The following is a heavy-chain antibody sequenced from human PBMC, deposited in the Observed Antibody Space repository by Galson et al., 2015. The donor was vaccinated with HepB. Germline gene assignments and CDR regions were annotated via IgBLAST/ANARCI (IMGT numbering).Heavy chain of an antibody. Sequence: SLRLSCAASGFTFSTHAMTWVRQAPGKRLEWVSGISGSAGDEYYADSVKGRFTISKDSSKNTLYLQMNSLGAEDTAVYYCARQGYCSGTSCYIAVHFDLWGRGTLVTVSA. J-gene: IGHJ2*01. V-gene: IGHV3-23*01. CDR3: ARQGYCSGTSCYIAVHFDL. CDR1: GFTFSTHA. D-gene: IGHD2-2*02. CDR2: ISGSAGDE.